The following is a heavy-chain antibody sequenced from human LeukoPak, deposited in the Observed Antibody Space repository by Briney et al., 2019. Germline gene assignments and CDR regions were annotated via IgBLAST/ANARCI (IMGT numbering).Heavy chain of an antibody. D-gene: IGHD5-12*01. CDR3: AKCVWLRFLVFYGMDV. Sequence: PGGSLRLSCAASGFTFSSYAMSWVRQAPGKGLEWVSAIRGSGGSTYYADSVKGRFTISRDNSKNTLYLQMNSLRAEDTAVYYCAKCVWLRFLVFYGMDVWGQGTTVTVSS. CDR2: IRGSGGST. CDR1: GFTFSSYA. V-gene: IGHV3-23*01. J-gene: IGHJ6*02.